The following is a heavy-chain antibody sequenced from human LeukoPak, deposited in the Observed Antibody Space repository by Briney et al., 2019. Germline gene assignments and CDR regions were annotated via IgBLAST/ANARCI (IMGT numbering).Heavy chain of an antibody. V-gene: IGHV3-23*01. Sequence: GGSLRVSCAASGFTFSSYDMSWVRQAPGKGLEWVSALSGSGGSTYYADSVKGRFTISRDNSKNTLYLQMNSLRDEDTAVYYCAKGLYSSSWYGVYWGQGTLVTVSS. D-gene: IGHD6-13*01. J-gene: IGHJ4*02. CDR2: LSGSGGST. CDR1: GFTFSSYD. CDR3: AKGLYSSSWYGVY.